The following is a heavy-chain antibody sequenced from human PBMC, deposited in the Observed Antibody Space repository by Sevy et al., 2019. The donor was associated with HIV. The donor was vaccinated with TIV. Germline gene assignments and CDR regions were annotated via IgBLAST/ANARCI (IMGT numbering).Heavy chain of an antibody. Sequence: SETLSLTCTVSGGSISGYYWSWIRQPPGKGLEWIGYIYYSGSTDYNPSLKSRVSISEDTSKNQFSLKLSSVTAADTAVYYCARVPCSSTSCYGYYFDYWGQGTLVTVSS. D-gene: IGHD2-2*01. V-gene: IGHV4-59*01. CDR1: GGSISGYY. CDR3: ARVPCSSTSCYGYYFDY. J-gene: IGHJ4*02. CDR2: IYYSGST.